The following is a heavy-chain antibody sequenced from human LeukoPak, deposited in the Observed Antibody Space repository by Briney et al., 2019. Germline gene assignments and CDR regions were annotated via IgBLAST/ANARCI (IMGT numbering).Heavy chain of an antibody. CDR1: GFTYSGYY. D-gene: IGHD1-1*01. J-gene: IGHJ5*02. Sequence: ASVKVSCKASGFTYSGYYMQWVRQAPGQGLEWMGIITPNDGSTKYAQKFQGRVTMTGDTSTSTVYMELSSLRADDTAVYYCARDSLQTRYSWNDEGRKNWFDPWGQGALVTVSS. CDR2: ITPNDGST. V-gene: IGHV1-46*01. CDR3: ARDSLQTRYSWNDEGRKNWFDP.